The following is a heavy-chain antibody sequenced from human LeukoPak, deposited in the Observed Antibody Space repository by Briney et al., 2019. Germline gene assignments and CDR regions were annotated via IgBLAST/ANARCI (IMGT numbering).Heavy chain of an antibody. CDR1: GYTFTGYY. D-gene: IGHD2-15*01. CDR2: INPNSGGT. J-gene: IGHJ5*02. CDR3: ARAPRYCSGGSCYWFDP. V-gene: IGHV1-2*04. Sequence: GASVTVSFKASGYTFTGYYMHWVRQAPGQGLEWMGWINPNSGGTNYAQKFQGWVTMTRDTSISTAYMELSRLRSDDTAVYYCARAPRYCSGGSCYWFDPWGQGTLVTVSS.